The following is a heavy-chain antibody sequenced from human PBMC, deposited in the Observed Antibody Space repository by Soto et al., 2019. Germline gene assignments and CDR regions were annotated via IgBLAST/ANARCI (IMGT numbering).Heavy chain of an antibody. Sequence: SETLSLTCAVSGGSISSGGYSWSWIRQPPGKGLEWIGYIYHSGSTYYNPSLKSRVTISVDRSKNQFSLKLSSVTAADTAVYYCARDREYSYGYFDPWGQGTLVTVSS. CDR3: ARDREYSYGYFDP. CDR2: IYHSGST. J-gene: IGHJ5*02. V-gene: IGHV4-30-2*01. CDR1: GGSISSGGYS. D-gene: IGHD5-18*01.